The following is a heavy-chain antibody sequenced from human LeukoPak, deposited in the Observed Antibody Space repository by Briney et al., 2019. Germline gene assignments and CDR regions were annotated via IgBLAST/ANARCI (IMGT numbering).Heavy chain of an antibody. V-gene: IGHV3-11*06. D-gene: IGHD3-22*01. CDR2: ISGSSGST. CDR1: GFTFSNYY. Sequence: PGGALRLSCAASGFTFSNYYMSWIRPAPGKGLEWVSYISGSSGSTNYADSVMGRFTISRDNGKNSLYLQMNSLRAEDTAVYYCARDQGENYDSSGYYPYWGQGTLVTVSS. J-gene: IGHJ4*02. CDR3: ARDQGENYDSSGYYPY.